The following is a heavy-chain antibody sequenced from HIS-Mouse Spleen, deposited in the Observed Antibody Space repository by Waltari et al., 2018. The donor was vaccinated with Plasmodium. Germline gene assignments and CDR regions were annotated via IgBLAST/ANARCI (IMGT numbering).Heavy chain of an antibody. CDR3: AKDRRSSSWYVDY. CDR2: ISYDGSNK. Sequence: QVQLVESGGGVVQPGRSLRLSCAASGFTFSTSGMHWVRQAPGKGLEWVAVISYDGSNKYYADSVKGRFTISRDNSKNTLYLQMNSLRAEDTAVYYCAKDRRSSSWYVDYWGQGTLVTVSP. V-gene: IGHV3-30*18. D-gene: IGHD6-13*01. J-gene: IGHJ4*02. CDR1: GFTFSTSG.